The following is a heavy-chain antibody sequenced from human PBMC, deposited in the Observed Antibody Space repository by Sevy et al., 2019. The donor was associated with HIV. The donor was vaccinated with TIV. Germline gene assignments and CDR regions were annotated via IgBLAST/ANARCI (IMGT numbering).Heavy chain of an antibody. Sequence: GSLRLSCAASGFTFSKYSMSWVRQPPGKGLEWGSTFCFGCGEINYADSVKGRFNISRDKSKSSVYLQMNNLRPEDTAVYYCAREGCTKPHDYWGQGTLVTVSS. CDR2: FCFGCGEI. V-gene: IGHV3-23*01. CDR3: AREGCTKPHDY. CDR1: GFTFSKYS. D-gene: IGHD2-8*01. J-gene: IGHJ4*02.